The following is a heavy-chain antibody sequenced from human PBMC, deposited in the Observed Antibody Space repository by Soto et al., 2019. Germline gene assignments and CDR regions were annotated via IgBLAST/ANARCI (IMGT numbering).Heavy chain of an antibody. D-gene: IGHD2-21*01. V-gene: IGHV3-30-3*01. Sequence: GGSRRRPCLTSGFTFSRYSRHWFRQAPCKGLEWVAVTSSDEGTKFYADSVKGRFTVSRDNSKNTLYLQMNSLRPEDTAVYYCAREVVLTEWYFDNWGQGILVTVSS. CDR3: AREVVLTEWYFDN. CDR2: TSSDEGTK. J-gene: IGHJ4*02. CDR1: GFTFSRYS.